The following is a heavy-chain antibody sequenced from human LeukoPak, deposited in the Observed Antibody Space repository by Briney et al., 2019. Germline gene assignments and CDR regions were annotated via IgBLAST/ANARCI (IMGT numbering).Heavy chain of an antibody. CDR3: ARTGFGSSWPFDY. D-gene: IGHD6-13*01. V-gene: IGHV3-7*01. CDR2: IKQDGSEK. Sequence: PGGSLRLSCAASGFTFSSYWMSWVRQAPGKGLEWVANIKQDGSEKYYVDSVKGRFTISRDNAKNSLYLQMNSLRAEDTAVYYCARTGFGSSWPFDYWGQGTLVTVSS. CDR1: GFTFSSYW. J-gene: IGHJ4*02.